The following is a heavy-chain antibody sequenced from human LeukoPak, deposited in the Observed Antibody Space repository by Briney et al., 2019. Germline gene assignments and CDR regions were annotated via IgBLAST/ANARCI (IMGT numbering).Heavy chain of an antibody. CDR3: ARGGEYSYGTLDY. J-gene: IGHJ4*02. D-gene: IGHD5-18*01. CDR2: IYHSGST. V-gene: IGHV4-59*12. Sequence: SETLSLTCTVSGGSISSYYWSWIRQPPGKGLEWIGSIYHSGSTYYNPSLKSRVTISVDTSKNQFSLKLSSVTAADTAVYYCARGGEYSYGTLDYWGQGTLVTVSS. CDR1: GGSISSYY.